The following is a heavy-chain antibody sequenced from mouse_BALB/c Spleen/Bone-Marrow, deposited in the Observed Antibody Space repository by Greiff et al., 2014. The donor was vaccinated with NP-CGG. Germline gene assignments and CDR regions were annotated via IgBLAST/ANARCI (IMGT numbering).Heavy chain of an antibody. Sequence: QVQLQQSGAELVKPGASVKLSCKASGYTFTSYWMHWVKQRPGQGLEWIGEINPSNGRADYNEKFRSKATLTVDRSPSTAYMQLSSLTSEDSAVYYCARAGGYDGFAYWGQGTLVPVSA. CDR2: INPSNGRA. D-gene: IGHD2-2*01. V-gene: IGHV1S81*02. CDR3: ARAGGYDGFAY. CDR1: GYTFTSYW. J-gene: IGHJ3*01.